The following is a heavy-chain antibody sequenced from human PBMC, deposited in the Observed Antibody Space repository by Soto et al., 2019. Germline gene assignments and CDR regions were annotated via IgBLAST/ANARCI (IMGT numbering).Heavy chain of an antibody. J-gene: IGHJ4*02. CDR1: GYTFSAYW. Sequence: GESLKISCKGSGYTFSAYWIAWVRQMPGKGLEWMGLIFPSDSDTRYSPSFQGQVTISVDKSISTAYLQWSSLKDSDTAIYYCARQYVSLPTIPMLSYDSWGQGTLVTVSS. V-gene: IGHV5-51*01. CDR3: ARQYVSLPTIPMLSYDS. CDR2: IFPSDSDT. D-gene: IGHD2-8*01.